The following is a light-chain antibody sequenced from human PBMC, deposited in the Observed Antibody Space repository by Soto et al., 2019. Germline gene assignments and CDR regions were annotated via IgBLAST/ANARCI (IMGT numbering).Light chain of an antibody. CDR1: QSIGRW. CDR3: QQYNLHSPAT. Sequence: DIQMTQSPSTLSASVGDRVTITCRASQSIGRWLAWYQQKPGKAPKLMIYDASTLISGVPSRFSGSGSGTEFTLTIRSLQPDDFTTYYCQQYNLHSPATFGQGTMVEIK. V-gene: IGKV1-5*01. J-gene: IGKJ1*01. CDR2: DAS.